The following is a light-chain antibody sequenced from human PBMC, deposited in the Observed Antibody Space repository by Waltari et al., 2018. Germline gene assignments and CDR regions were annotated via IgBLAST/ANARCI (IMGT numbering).Light chain of an antibody. CDR2: EDT. CDR3: YSTDYTGNYWV. CDR1: ALPNKS. Sequence: SYELTQPPSVSVSPGHTARITCSGEALPNKSAYWYRQKSGQAPVLFIYEDTKRPSGIPERISGSNSGAVATLTITGAQVEDEADYYCYSTDYTGNYWVFGGGTKLTVL. J-gene: IGLJ3*02. V-gene: IGLV3-10*01.